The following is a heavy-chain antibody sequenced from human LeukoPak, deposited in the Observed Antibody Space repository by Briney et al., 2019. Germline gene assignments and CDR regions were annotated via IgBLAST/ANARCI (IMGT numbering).Heavy chain of an antibody. CDR2: ISYDGSNK. CDR3: AKESAYPDY. CDR1: GFTFSSYG. V-gene: IGHV3-30*18. Sequence: SGGSLRLSCAASGFTFSSYGMHWVRQAPGKGLEWVAVISYDGSNKYYADSVKGRFTISRDNSKNTLYLQMNSLRAEDTAVYYCAKESAYPDYWGQGTLVTVSS. J-gene: IGHJ4*02.